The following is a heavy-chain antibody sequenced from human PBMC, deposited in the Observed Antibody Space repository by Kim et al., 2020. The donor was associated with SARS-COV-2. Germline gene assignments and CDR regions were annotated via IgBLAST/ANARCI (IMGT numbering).Heavy chain of an antibody. J-gene: IGHJ6*02. CDR3: ARDHEAVADTWYYYCMDV. Sequence: ASVKVSCKASGYTFTTYSIHWVRQAPGQRLEWMGWINGGNGNTKYSQNFQGRVTITRDTSASTAYMELSSLRSEDTAVYFCARDHEAVADTWYYYCMDVWGQRTTVTVS. CDR1: GYTFTTYS. CDR2: INGGNGNT. V-gene: IGHV1-3*01. D-gene: IGHD6-19*01.